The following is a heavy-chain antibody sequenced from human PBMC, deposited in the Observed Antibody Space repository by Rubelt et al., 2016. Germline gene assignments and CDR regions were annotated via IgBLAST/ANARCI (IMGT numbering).Heavy chain of an antibody. CDR1: GGSFSGYY. V-gene: IGHV4-34*01. Sequence: QVRLQQWGAGLFKPSETLSLTCAVYGGSFSGYYWTWIRQPPGKGLAWIGSIYHTGTTYYNPSLKSRITISVNTSKNQFALKLNSVTAADTAVYYCARGRPYGDYSVEYWGQGTLVTVSS. CDR3: ARGRPYGDYSVEY. CDR2: IYHTGTT. D-gene: IGHD4-17*01. J-gene: IGHJ4*02.